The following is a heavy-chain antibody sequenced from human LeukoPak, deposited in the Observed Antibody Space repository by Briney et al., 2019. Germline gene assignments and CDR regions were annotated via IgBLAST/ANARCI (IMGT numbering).Heavy chain of an antibody. J-gene: IGHJ6*03. CDR1: GGSISSGSYY. CDR2: IYTSGST. D-gene: IGHD2-8*01. V-gene: IGHV4-61*02. CDR3: XXXGGTXXXCTNGVCPPQDYYYYYMDV. Sequence: SETLSLTCTVSGGSISSGSYYWSWIRQPAGKGLEWIGRIYTSGSTNYNPSLKSRVTISVDTSKNQFSLKLSSVTAADTAVYXXXXXGGTXXXCTNGVCPPQDYYYYYMDVWGKGTTVTVSS.